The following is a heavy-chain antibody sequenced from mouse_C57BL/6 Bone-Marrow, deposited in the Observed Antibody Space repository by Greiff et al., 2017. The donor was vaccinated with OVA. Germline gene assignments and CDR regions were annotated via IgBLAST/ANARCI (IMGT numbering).Heavy chain of an antibody. CDR2: IHPNSGST. J-gene: IGHJ3*01. D-gene: IGHD2-12*01. CDR3: ARLRRRLSAY. CDR1: GYTFTSYW. Sequence: VQLQQPGAELVKPGASVKLSCKASGYTFTSYWMHWVKQRPGQGLEWIGMIHPNSGSTNYNEKFKSKATLTVDKSSSTAYMQHSSLISEDSAVYYCARLRRRLSAYWGQGTLVTVSA. V-gene: IGHV1-64*01.